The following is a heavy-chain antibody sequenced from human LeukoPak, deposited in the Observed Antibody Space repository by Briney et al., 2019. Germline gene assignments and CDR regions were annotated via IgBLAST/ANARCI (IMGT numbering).Heavy chain of an antibody. CDR1: GYSFTSYW. D-gene: IGHD6-6*01. CDR2: IYPGDSDT. CDR3: ARRAARRSLDYYYMDV. V-gene: IGHV5-51*01. J-gene: IGHJ6*03. Sequence: GESLKISCKGSGYSFTSYWIGWVRQMPGKGLEWMGIIYPGDSDTRYSPSFQGQVTISADKSISTAYLQWSSLKASDTAMYYCARRAARRSLDYYYMDVWGKGTTVTVSS.